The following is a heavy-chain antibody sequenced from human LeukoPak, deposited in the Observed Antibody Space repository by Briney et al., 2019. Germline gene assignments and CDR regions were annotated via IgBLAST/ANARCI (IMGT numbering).Heavy chain of an antibody. CDR3: AGESGSYPKFDP. V-gene: IGHV3-23*01. Sequence: PGGSLRLSCAASGFTFSSYGMSWVRQTPGKGLEWVSGISGSGGSTYYADSVKGRFTISRDNSKNTLYLQMNSLRAEDTAVYYCAGESGSYPKFDPWGQGTLVTVSS. D-gene: IGHD1-26*01. CDR2: ISGSGGST. CDR1: GFTFSSYG. J-gene: IGHJ5*02.